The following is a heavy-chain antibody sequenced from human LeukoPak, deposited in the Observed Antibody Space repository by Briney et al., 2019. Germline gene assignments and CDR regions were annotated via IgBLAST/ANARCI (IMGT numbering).Heavy chain of an antibody. V-gene: IGHV3-21*01. CDR3: ARDGNYYGSGSYYKD. CDR2: ISSSSSYI. CDR1: GFTFSSYS. D-gene: IGHD3-10*01. J-gene: IGHJ4*02. Sequence: PGGSLRLSCPASGFTFSSYSMNWVRQAPGKGLEWVSSISSSSSYIYYADSVKGRFTISRDNAKDSLYLQMNSLRAEDTAVYYCARDGNYYGSGSYYKDWGQGTLVTVSS.